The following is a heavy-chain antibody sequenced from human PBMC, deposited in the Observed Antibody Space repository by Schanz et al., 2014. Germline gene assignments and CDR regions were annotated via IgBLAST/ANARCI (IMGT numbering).Heavy chain of an antibody. J-gene: IGHJ3*02. CDR2: ISYSGST. D-gene: IGHD4-17*01. Sequence: QVQLQQWGAGLLKPSETLSLTCTVSGGSVSSGGDYWSWIRQHPGKGLEWIGFISYSGSTYYNPSLKSRVTISVDTSKNQFSLKLSSATAADTAVYYCARDRGHGDLPGDIWGQGTMVTVSS. CDR1: GGSVSSGGDY. CDR3: ARDRGHGDLPGDI. V-gene: IGHV4-31*03.